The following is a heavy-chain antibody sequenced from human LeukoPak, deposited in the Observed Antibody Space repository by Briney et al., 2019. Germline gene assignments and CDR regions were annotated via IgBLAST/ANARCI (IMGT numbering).Heavy chain of an antibody. CDR2: IKQDGSEK. V-gene: IGHV3-7*01. Sequence: GGSLRLSCAASGFTFSSYWMSWVRQAPGKGLEWVANIKQDGSEKYYVDSVKGRFTISRDNAKNSLYLQMNSLRAEDTAVYYCARDFRMTTVVRAEPTYYYYYYMDVWGKGTTVTVSS. CDR3: ARDFRMTTVVRAEPTYYYYYYMDV. D-gene: IGHD4-23*01. CDR1: GFTFSSYW. J-gene: IGHJ6*03.